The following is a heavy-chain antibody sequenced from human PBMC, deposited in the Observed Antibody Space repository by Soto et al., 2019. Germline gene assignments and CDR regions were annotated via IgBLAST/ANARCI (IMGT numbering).Heavy chain of an antibody. V-gene: IGHV1-69*12. CDR3: AKGAVAGTPTSYYYYGMDV. Sequence: QVQLLQSGAEVKKPGSSVRVSCEASGGTFRTYAISWVRQAPGQGLEWMGEIIPIFGTVNYAQKFQGRVTITAEESTTTVYMAMRSLRSEDTAVYYCAKGAVAGTPTSYYYYGMDVWGQGTTVTVSS. CDR1: GGTFRTYA. CDR2: IIPIFGTV. J-gene: IGHJ6*02. D-gene: IGHD6-19*01.